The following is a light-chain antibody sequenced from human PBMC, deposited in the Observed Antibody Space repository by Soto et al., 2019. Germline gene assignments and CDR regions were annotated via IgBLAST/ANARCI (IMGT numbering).Light chain of an antibody. Sequence: DIQMTQSPSSLSASVGDEVTITRRASQTIMTYLNWYQLKPGKPPRLLIYAASSLQSGVPSRFSGSGSGTDFTLTISSLQPEDFETYSCQQSYNYPQTFGQGTKVDIK. CDR2: AAS. J-gene: IGKJ1*01. CDR3: QQSYNYPQT. V-gene: IGKV1-39*01. CDR1: QTIMTY.